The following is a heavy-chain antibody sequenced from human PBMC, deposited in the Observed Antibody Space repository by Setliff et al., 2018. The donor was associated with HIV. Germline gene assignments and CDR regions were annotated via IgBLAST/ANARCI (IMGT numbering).Heavy chain of an antibody. J-gene: IGHJ3*02. CDR2: INHSGST. CDR1: GGSFTKYH. D-gene: IGHD3-16*01. V-gene: IGHV4-34*01. CDR3: ARAYYDYVWGRTKDAFDI. Sequence: PSETLSLTCAVYGGSFTKYHWSWIRQPPGKGLEWIGEINHSGSTNYNPSLKSRVTISVDTSKNQFSLKLSSVTAADTAVYYCARAYYDYVWGRTKDAFDIWGQGTMVTVSS.